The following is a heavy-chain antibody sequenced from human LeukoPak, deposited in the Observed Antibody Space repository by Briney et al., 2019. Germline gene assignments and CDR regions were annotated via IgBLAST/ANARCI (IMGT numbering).Heavy chain of an antibody. CDR3: ARGEWAAMAS. CDR1: GYTFTSYD. D-gene: IGHD5-18*01. J-gene: IGHJ4*02. V-gene: IGHV1-8*03. Sequence: GASVKVSCKASGYTFTSYDINWVRQATGQGLEWVGWMNPNSGNTGYAQKFQGRVTITRNTSISTAYMELSSLRYEDTAVYYCARGEWAAMASWGQGTLVTVSS. CDR2: MNPNSGNT.